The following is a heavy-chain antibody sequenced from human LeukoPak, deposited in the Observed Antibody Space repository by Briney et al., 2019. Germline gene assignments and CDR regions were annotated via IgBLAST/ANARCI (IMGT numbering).Heavy chain of an antibody. CDR2: INHSGST. CDR3: ARAGDYGGKIVY. J-gene: IGHJ4*02. CDR1: GGSFSGYY. V-gene: IGHV4-34*01. D-gene: IGHD4-23*01. Sequence: SETLSLTCAVYGGSFSGYYWSWIRQPPGKGLEWIGEINHSGSTNYNPSLKSRVTISVDTSKNQFSLKLSSVTAADTAVYYCARAGDYGGKIVYWGQETLVTVSS.